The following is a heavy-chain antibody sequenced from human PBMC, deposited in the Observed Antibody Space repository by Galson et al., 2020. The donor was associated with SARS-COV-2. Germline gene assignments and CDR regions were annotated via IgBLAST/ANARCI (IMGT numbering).Heavy chain of an antibody. D-gene: IGHD3-10*01. V-gene: IGHV4-59*13. CDR2: IYYSGST. CDR3: ARGTVLPGPYSCMDV. CDR1: GGSISSYY. Sequence: SETLSLTCTVSGGSISSYYWSWIRQPPGKGLEWIGYIYYSGSTNYNPSLKSRVTISVDTSKNQFSLKLSSVTAADTAVYYCARGTVLPGPYSCMDVWGQGTTVTVSS. J-gene: IGHJ6*02.